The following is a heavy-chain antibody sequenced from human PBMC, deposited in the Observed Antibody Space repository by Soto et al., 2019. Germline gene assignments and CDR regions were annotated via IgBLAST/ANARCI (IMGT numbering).Heavy chain of an antibody. Sequence: QIQLVQSGAEVKKPGSSVKVSCTASGDTFSRYTLSWVRQAPGQGPEWMGRIIPILSMANYAQKFQGRVTITADTSTSTVYLGLSSLTSEDTAVYYCATNYGSGSAHFDYWGQGTLVTVSS. J-gene: IGHJ4*02. CDR3: ATNYGSGSAHFDY. CDR2: IIPILSMA. D-gene: IGHD3-10*01. CDR1: GDTFSRYT. V-gene: IGHV1-69*02.